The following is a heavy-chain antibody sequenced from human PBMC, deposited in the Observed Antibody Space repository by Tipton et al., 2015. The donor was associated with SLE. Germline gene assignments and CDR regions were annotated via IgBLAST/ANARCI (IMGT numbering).Heavy chain of an antibody. CDR3: ARRRAATGLFSERGWFDP. Sequence: SLRLSCAASGFIFNSYGMNWVRQAPGKGLDWVANMNQDGSEEYYVDSVKGRFTISRDNAKNTLYLQMKTLRADDTAVYYCARRRAATGLFSERGWFDPWGQGALVTVSS. J-gene: IGHJ5*02. V-gene: IGHV3-7*01. CDR1: GFIFNSYG. D-gene: IGHD6-25*01. CDR2: MNQDGSEE.